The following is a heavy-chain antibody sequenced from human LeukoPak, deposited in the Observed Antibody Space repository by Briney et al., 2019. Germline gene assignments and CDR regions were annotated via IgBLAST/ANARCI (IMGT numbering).Heavy chain of an antibody. CDR2: ISGSGDTT. J-gene: IGHJ4*02. CDR3: AKVGARGCSSSTCFIY. D-gene: IGHD2-2*01. V-gene: IGHV3-23*01. CDR1: GFTFRSYA. Sequence: GGSLRLSCAASGFTFRSYAMSWVRQAPGKGLEWVSAISGSGDTTYYADSVKGRSTISRDNSKNTLYLQMNSLRPEDTAVYYCAKVGARGCSSSTCFIYWGQGTLVTVSP.